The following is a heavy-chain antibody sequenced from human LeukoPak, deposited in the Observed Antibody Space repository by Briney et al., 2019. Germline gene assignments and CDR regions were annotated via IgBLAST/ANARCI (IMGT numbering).Heavy chain of an antibody. Sequence: SETLSLTCGVYGESLGSYYWGWIRQPPGKGLEWIGEMNHRGSANYNPSLKSRVTMSVDTSKNHFSLNLSSVTAADTAVYYCARGRLGYCKSTGCYNGRYYYYMDVWGKGTTVTVSS. V-gene: IGHV4-34*01. CDR3: ARGRLGYCKSTGCYNGRYYYYMDV. D-gene: IGHD2-2*02. J-gene: IGHJ6*03. CDR2: MNHRGSA. CDR1: GESLGSYY.